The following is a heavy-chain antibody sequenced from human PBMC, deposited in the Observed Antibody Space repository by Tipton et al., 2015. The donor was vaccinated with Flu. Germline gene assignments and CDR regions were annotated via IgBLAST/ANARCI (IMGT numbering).Heavy chain of an antibody. J-gene: IGHJ3*01. CDR1: GASVFYSY. V-gene: IGHV4-59*02. CDR3: ARDPEEGESSAPPYDAFDV. Sequence: TLSLTCSVSGASVFYSYWSWIRQAPGKEPEWIGHVFRSGSTNYNPSLESRVTISVDTSKNQLFLKLTSVTASDTAMYYCARDPEEGESSAPPYDAFDVWGHGTMVTVSS. CDR2: VFRSGST. D-gene: IGHD3-16*02.